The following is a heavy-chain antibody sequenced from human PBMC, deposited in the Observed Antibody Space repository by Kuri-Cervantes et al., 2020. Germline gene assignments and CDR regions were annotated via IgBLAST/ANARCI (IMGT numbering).Heavy chain of an antibody. V-gene: IGHV1-69*05. Sequence: SVKVSCKASGGTFSSYAISWVRQAPGQGLEWMGGIIPIFGTANYAQKFQGRVTITTDESTSTAYMELSGLRSEDTAAYYCARERYYDSSGYYQEDYWGQGTLVTVSS. CDR1: GGTFSSYA. CDR3: ARERYYDSSGYYQEDY. CDR2: IIPIFGTA. D-gene: IGHD3-22*01. J-gene: IGHJ4*02.